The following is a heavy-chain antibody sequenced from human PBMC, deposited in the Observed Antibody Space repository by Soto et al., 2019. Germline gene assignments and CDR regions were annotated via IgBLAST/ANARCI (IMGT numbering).Heavy chain of an antibody. CDR2: ISAYTGNT. J-gene: IGHJ6*02. Sequence: GXSVKVSCKASGYTFTGYYMHWVRQAPGQGLEWMGWISAYTGNTNYAQKLQGRVTMTIDTSTSTAYMELRSLTSDDTAVYYCAKNGQPPYYYYGMDVWGQGTTVTVSS. CDR3: AKNGQPPYYYYGMDV. V-gene: IGHV1-18*04. D-gene: IGHD2-8*01. CDR1: GYTFTGYY.